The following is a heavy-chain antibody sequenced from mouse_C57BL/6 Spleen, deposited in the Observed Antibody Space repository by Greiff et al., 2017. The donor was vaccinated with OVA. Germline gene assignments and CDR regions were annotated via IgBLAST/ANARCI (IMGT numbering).Heavy chain of an antibody. CDR2: INPSSGYT. CDR1: GYTFTSYT. CDR3: ARARSYFDYAMDY. J-gene: IGHJ4*01. Sequence: QVQLQQSGAELARPGASVKMSCKASGYTFTSYTMHWVKQRPGQGLEWIGYINPSSGYTKYNQKFKDKATLTADKSSSTAYMQLSSLTSEDSAVYYCARARSYFDYAMDYWGQGTSVTVSS. D-gene: IGHD2-10*01. V-gene: IGHV1-4*01.